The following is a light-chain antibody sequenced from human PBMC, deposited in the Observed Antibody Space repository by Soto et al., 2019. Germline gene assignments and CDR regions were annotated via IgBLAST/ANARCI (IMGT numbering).Light chain of an antibody. Sequence: EIVLTQSPATLSLSPGERATLSCRASQSVSSYLAWYQQKPGQAPRLLIYDASNRATGIPARFSGSGSGTDFTITISSLEPEDFVVYYCQQRSNWPQVTFGGGTKVEIK. CDR1: QSVSSY. CDR2: DAS. J-gene: IGKJ4*01. CDR3: QQRSNWPQVT. V-gene: IGKV3-11*01.